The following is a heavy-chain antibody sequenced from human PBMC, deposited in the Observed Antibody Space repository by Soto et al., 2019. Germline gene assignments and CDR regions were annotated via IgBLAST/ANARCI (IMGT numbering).Heavy chain of an antibody. D-gene: IGHD3-10*01. Sequence: QVQLQQWGAGLLKPSETLSLTCAVYGGSFSGYYWSWIRQPPGKGLAWIGEINHSGSTNYTPSLSSRVNIAVDTSKNQFSRKLSSVTAADTAVYYCARVRRFVTMVRGISYYYYGMDVWGQGTTVTVSS. J-gene: IGHJ6*02. CDR3: ARVRRFVTMVRGISYYYYGMDV. CDR1: GGSFSGYY. V-gene: IGHV4-34*01. CDR2: INHSGST.